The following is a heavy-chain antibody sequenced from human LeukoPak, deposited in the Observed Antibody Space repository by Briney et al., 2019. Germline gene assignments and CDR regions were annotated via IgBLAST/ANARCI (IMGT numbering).Heavy chain of an antibody. V-gene: IGHV4-34*01. J-gene: IGHJ5*02. Sequence: PSETLSLTCAVYGGSFNGYFWSWIRQPPGKGLEWIGEINHSGSTNYNPSLKSRVIISVDTSKNQFSLNLNSVTAADTAVYYCARGPDSGSYYARFDPWGQGTLVTVSS. CDR1: GGSFNGYF. D-gene: IGHD3-10*01. CDR2: INHSGST. CDR3: ARGPDSGSYYARFDP.